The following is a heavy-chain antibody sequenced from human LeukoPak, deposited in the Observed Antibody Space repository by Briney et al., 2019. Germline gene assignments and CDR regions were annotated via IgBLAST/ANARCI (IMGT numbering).Heavy chain of an antibody. Sequence: PSETLSLTCTVSGGSISSYYWSWIRQPPGKGLEWIGFIFYSGTTNYNPSLKSRVTISVDTSKNQFSLKLSSVTAADTAVYCCARDGYYYDSSGYGLDYWGQGTLVTVSS. CDR2: IFYSGTT. CDR1: GGSISSYY. CDR3: ARDGYYYDSSGYGLDY. D-gene: IGHD3-22*01. J-gene: IGHJ4*02. V-gene: IGHV4-59*01.